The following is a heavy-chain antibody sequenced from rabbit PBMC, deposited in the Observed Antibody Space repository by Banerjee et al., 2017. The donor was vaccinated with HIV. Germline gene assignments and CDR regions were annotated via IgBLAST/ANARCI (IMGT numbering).Heavy chain of an antibody. CDR3: ARDLAGVIGWNFNL. CDR2: INTSSGNT. J-gene: IGHJ4*01. Sequence: QEQLEESGGGLVKPEGSLTLTCKASGFDLSSYVMCWVRQAPGKGLEWIACINTSSGNTVYASWAKGPFTISKTSSTTVTLQMTSLTAADTASYFCARDLAGVIGWNFNLWGPGTLVTVS. CDR1: GFDLSSYV. V-gene: IGHV1S45*01. D-gene: IGHD4-1*01.